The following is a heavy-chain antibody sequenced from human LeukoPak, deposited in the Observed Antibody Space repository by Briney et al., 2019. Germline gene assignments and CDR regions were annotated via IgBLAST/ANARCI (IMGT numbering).Heavy chain of an antibody. CDR3: ARGAGYYDSSGYANY. CDR1: GYSFTDYH. J-gene: IGHJ4*02. V-gene: IGHV1-8*02. Sequence: VASVKVSCKTSGYSFTDYHIHWVRQATGQGLEWMGWMNPNSGNTGYAQKFQGRVTMTRNTSISTAYMELSSLRSEDTAVYYCARGAGYYDSSGYANYWGQGTLVTVSS. D-gene: IGHD3-22*01. CDR2: MNPNSGNT.